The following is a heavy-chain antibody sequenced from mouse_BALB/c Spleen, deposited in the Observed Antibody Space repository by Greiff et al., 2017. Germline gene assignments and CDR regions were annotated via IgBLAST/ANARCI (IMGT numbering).Heavy chain of an antibody. V-gene: IGHV5-17*02. CDR2: ISSGSSTI. Sequence: EVKLLESGGGLVQPGGSRKLSCAASGFTFSSFGMHWVRQAPEKGLEWVAYISSGSSTIYYADTVKGRFTISRDNPKNTLFLQMTSLRSEDTAMYYCARFHYYGSSYDAMDYWGQGTSVTVSS. D-gene: IGHD1-1*01. CDR1: GFTFSSFG. CDR3: ARFHYYGSSYDAMDY. J-gene: IGHJ4*01.